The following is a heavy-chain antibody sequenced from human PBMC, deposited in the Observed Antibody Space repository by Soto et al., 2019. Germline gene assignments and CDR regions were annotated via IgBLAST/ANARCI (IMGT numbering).Heavy chain of an antibody. J-gene: IGHJ4*02. V-gene: IGHV3-23*01. D-gene: IGHD3-22*01. CDR2: ISGSGRNT. CDR3: AKSPGMYYYDSSGYYHYDY. Sequence: GGSLRLSCAASGFTFSDYAMHWVRQAPGKGLEWVSAISGSGRNTYYADSVKGRFTISRDNSKNTLYLQMNSLRAEDTAVYYCAKSPGMYYYDSSGYYHYDYWGQGTLVTVSS. CDR1: GFTFSDYA.